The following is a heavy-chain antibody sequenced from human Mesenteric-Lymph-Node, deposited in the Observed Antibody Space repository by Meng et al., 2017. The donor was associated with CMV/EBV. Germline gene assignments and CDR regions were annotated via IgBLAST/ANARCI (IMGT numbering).Heavy chain of an antibody. J-gene: IGHJ4*02. CDR2: ISSSSSYI. CDR1: GFTFSSYS. CDR3: ARDRGFCSDSSCHGFDY. Sequence: GGSLRLSCAASGFTFSSYSMNWVRQAPGKGLEWVSSISSSSSYIYYADSVKGRLTISRDNAKNTLYLQMSSLRAEDTAVYYCARDRGFCSDSSCHGFDYWGQGALVTVSS. V-gene: IGHV3-21*01. D-gene: IGHD2-15*01.